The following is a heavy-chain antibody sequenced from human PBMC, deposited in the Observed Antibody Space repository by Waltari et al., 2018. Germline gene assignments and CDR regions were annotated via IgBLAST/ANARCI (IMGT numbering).Heavy chain of an antibody. J-gene: IGHJ6*03. CDR1: GGSISSGDYY. CDR3: ARVFVRGYGSGYYYYYYMDV. CDR2: IYYSGST. V-gene: IGHV4-30-4*08. Sequence: QVQLQESGPGLVTPSQTLSLTCTVSGGSISSGDYYWSWIRPPPGKGLEWIGYIYYSGSTYYNPSLKSRVTISVDTSKNQFSLKLSSVTAADTAVYYCARVFVRGYGSGYYYYYYMDVWGKGTTVTVSS. D-gene: IGHD3-10*01.